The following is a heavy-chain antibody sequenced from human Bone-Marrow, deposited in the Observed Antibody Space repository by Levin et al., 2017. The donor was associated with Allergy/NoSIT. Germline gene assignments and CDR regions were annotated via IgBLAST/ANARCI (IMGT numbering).Heavy chain of an antibody. CDR3: TRDYITMIVGDAFDI. CDR2: IRSKAYGGTT. Sequence: GGSLRLSCTASGFTFGDYAMSWVRQAPGKGLEWVGFIRSKAYGGTTEYAASVKGRFTISRDDSKSIAYLQMNSLKTEDTAVYYCTRDYITMIVGDAFDIWGQGTMVTVSS. D-gene: IGHD3-22*01. J-gene: IGHJ3*02. V-gene: IGHV3-49*04. CDR1: GFTFGDYA.